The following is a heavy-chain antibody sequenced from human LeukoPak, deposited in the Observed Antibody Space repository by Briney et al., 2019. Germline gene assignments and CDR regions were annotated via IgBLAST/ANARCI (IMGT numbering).Heavy chain of an antibody. CDR3: AREGADFWSGYYFDY. CDR2: IIPIFGTA. CDR1: GGTFSSYA. V-gene: IGHV1-69*05. J-gene: IGHJ4*02. D-gene: IGHD3-3*01. Sequence: SVKVSCKASGGTFSSYAISWVRHAPGQGLERMGGIIPIFGTANYSQKFQGRVTITTDESTSTAYLELSSLRSEDTAVYYCAREGADFWSGYYFDYWGQGTLVTVSS.